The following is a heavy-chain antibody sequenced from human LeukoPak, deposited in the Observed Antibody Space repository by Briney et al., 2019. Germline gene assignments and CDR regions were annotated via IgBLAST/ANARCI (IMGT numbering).Heavy chain of an antibody. J-gene: IGHJ4*02. D-gene: IGHD6-19*01. Sequence: SETLSLTCTVSGGSISSYYWSWIRRPAGKGLEWIGRIYTSGSTNYNPSLKSRVTMSVDTSKNQFSLKLSSVTAADTAVYYCARDRLGGWYNDFDYWGQGTLVTVSS. CDR2: IYTSGST. CDR3: ARDRLGGWYNDFDY. CDR1: GGSISSYY. V-gene: IGHV4-4*07.